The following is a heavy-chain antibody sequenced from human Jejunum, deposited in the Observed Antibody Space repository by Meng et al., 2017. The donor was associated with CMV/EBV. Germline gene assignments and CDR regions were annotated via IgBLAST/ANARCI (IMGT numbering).Heavy chain of an antibody. J-gene: IGHJ4*02. CDR3: AKESQQLVLDY. D-gene: IGHD6-6*01. V-gene: IGHV3-9*01. CDR2: ISWNSGSV. CDR1: RFTFDGYA. Sequence: CAASRFTFDGYAMHWVQQAPGKGLECVSGISWNSGSVGYADSVKGRFTISRDNAKNSLYLQMNSLRAEDTALYYCAKESQQLVLDYWGQGTLVTVSS.